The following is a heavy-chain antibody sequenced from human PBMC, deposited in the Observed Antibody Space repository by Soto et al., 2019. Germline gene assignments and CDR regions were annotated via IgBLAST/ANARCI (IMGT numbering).Heavy chain of an antibody. Sequence: PGESLKISCAASGFTFSSYELNWVRQAPGKGLEWVSYISSSDNTIYYADSVKGRFTISRDNAKHSLYLQMNSLRAEDTAVYYCARVVPTGYYGMNVWGQGTTVTVSS. V-gene: IGHV3-48*03. CDR1: GFTFSSYE. D-gene: IGHD4-17*01. J-gene: IGHJ6*02. CDR2: ISSSDNTI. CDR3: ARVVPTGYYGMNV.